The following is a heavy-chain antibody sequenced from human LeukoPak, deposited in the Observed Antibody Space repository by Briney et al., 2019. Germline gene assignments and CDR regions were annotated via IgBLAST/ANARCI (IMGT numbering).Heavy chain of an antibody. CDR3: AKDYDFWSGYWSPTRGYFDY. Sequence: QSGRSLRLSCQTSGFTFSSSGMHWGRQAPGKGLEWVAFIRVVGCNKYYAYSVGRRYTLSRENSKNTPYVQMNSLRAVDAAVYYCAKDYDFWSGYWSPTRGYFDYWGQGTLVTVSS. J-gene: IGHJ4*02. D-gene: IGHD3-3*01. CDR2: IRVVGCNK. V-gene: IGHV3-30*02. CDR1: GFTFSSSG.